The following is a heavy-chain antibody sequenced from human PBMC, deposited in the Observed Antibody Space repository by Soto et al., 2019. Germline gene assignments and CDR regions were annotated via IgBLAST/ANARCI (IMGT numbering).Heavy chain of an antibody. CDR2: ISYSGST. V-gene: IGHV4-31*03. J-gene: IGHJ4*02. CDR3: AREVSTHFEY. D-gene: IGHD6-13*01. Sequence: QVQLQESGPGLVKPSQTLSLTCTVSGGSISSGGYWWSWIRQHPGKGLEWVGYISYSGSTSYNSSLKSRLTISADTSKNHFSLELTSVTAAATAVYYCAREVSTHFEYWGQGTLVTVSS. CDR1: GGSISSGGYW.